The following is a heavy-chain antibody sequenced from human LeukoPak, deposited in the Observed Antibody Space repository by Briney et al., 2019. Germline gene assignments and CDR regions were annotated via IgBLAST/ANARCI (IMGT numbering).Heavy chain of an antibody. CDR1: GFTFSSYA. CDR3: ARGHDSAHVYYYYYGMDV. J-gene: IGHJ6*02. CDR2: ISYDGSNK. V-gene: IGHV3-30*04. D-gene: IGHD3-22*01. Sequence: GGSLRLSCAASGFTFSSYAMHWVRQAPGKGLEWVAVISYDGSNKYYADSVKGRFTISRDNSKNTLYLQMNSLRAEDTAVYYCARGHDSAHVYYYYYGMDVWGQGTTVTVSS.